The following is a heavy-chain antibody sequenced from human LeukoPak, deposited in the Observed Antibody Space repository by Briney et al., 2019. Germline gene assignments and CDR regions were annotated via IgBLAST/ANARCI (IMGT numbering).Heavy chain of an antibody. CDR1: GYTLTSYG. CDR2: ISAYNGNT. V-gene: IGHV1-18*01. D-gene: IGHD2-2*03. CDR3: ARDGYRLSGYFYYMDV. J-gene: IGHJ6*03. Sequence: ASVKVSCKASGYTLTSYGISWLRQAPGQGLEWMGWISAYNGNTNYAQKLQGRVTMTTDTSTSTAYMELRSLRSDDTAVYYCARDGYRLSGYFYYMDVWGKGTTVTVSS.